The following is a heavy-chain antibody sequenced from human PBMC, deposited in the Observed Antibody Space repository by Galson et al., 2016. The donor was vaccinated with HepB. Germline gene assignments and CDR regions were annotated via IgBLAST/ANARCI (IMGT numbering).Heavy chain of an antibody. CDR1: GGSLSNSY. J-gene: IGHJ4*02. D-gene: IGHD1-14*01. CDR3: ARGGPDLSWAPILHDY. V-gene: IGHV4-59*01. CDR2: IYYSGST. Sequence: SETLSLTCSVSGGSLSNSYWSWIRQPPQKGLEWIGYIYYSGSTNYNPSLKSRVTISVDTSRNQFSLQMTSIPAADTAVYSCARGGPDLSWAPILHDYWGQGTPVTVSS.